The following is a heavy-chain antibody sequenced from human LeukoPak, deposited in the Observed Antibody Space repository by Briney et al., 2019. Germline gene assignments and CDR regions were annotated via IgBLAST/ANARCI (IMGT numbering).Heavy chain of an antibody. CDR3: VRESGSYFHY. Sequence: SETLSLTCSVAGVSITSSTYYWGWIRQPPGKGLEWIGSIYHSGRTYYNSSLNSRVTLSVDTSKSQFSLRLNSVTAADTAVYYCVRESGSYFHYWGPGTQVTVSS. D-gene: IGHD1-26*01. CDR2: IYHSGRT. CDR1: GVSITSSTYY. V-gene: IGHV4-39*07. J-gene: IGHJ4*02.